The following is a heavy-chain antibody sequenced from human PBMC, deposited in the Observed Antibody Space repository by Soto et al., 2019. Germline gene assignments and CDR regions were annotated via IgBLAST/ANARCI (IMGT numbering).Heavy chain of an antibody. CDR3: ARVKVTTESFDS. Sequence: QVQLQDSGPGLVKPSQTLSLTCSVSGASINTGGFYWSWVRQYPGKGLDWIGYGSHTGSRYLNPSLRSRISISLDTPTNQFALRLTSVTAADTAVYYCARVKVTTESFDSWGQGSLVTVSS. D-gene: IGHD4-17*01. CDR2: GSHTGSR. J-gene: IGHJ4*02. CDR1: GASINTGGFY. V-gene: IGHV4-31*03.